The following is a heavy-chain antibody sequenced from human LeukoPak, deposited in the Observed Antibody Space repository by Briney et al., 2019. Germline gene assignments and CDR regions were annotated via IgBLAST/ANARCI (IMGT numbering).Heavy chain of an antibody. CDR1: GYSISSGYY. Sequence: LSLTCTVSGYSISSGYYWGWIRQPPGKGLEWVSYISSSGNTIYYADSVKGRFTISRDNAKNSLYLQMNSLRAEDTAVYYCARHKLDYGDFDYFDYWGQGTLVTVSS. CDR3: ARHKLDYGDFDYFDY. D-gene: IGHD4-17*01. V-gene: IGHV3-11*04. CDR2: ISSSGNTI. J-gene: IGHJ4*02.